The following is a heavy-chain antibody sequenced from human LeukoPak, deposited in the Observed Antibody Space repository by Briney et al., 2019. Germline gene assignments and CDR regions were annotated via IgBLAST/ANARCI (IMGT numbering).Heavy chain of an antibody. D-gene: IGHD3-22*01. CDR2: ISGDGGST. V-gene: IGHV3-43*02. CDR3: AKDNYYDSSGYLYYYYGLDV. CDR1: GFTFDDYA. J-gene: IGHJ6*02. Sequence: GGSLRLSCAASGFTFDDYAMHWVRQAPGKGLEWVSPISGDGGSTYYADSVKGRFTISRDNSKNSLYLQMNSLRTEDTALYYCAKDNYYDSSGYLYYYYGLDVWGQGTTVTVSS.